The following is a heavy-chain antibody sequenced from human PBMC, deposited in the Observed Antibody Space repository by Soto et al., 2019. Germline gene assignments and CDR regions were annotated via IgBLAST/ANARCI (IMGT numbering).Heavy chain of an antibody. CDR2: INPNSGGT. CDR3: ARDSPLGYCSGGSCYLGAFDI. J-gene: IGHJ3*02. V-gene: IGHV1-2*04. D-gene: IGHD2-15*01. CDR1: GYTFTGYY. Sequence: ASVKVSCKASGYTFTGYYMHWVRQAPGQGLEWMGWINPNSGGTNYAQKFQGWVTMTRDTSISTAYMELSRLRSDDTAVYYCARDSPLGYCSGGSCYLGAFDIWGQGTMVTVSS.